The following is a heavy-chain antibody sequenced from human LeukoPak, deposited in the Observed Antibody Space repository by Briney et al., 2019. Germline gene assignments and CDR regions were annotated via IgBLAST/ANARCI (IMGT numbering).Heavy chain of an antibody. D-gene: IGHD4-17*01. V-gene: IGHV3-11*01. Sequence: PGGSLRLSCAASGFTFSDYYMSWVRQAPGKGLEWISYISSSGGTIYYADSVVGRFTISRDNARNSLFLQMNSLRVEDTAVYYCARDGPHGDYEDYWGQGTLVIVSS. CDR2: ISSSGGTI. J-gene: IGHJ4*02. CDR3: ARDGPHGDYEDY. CDR1: GFTFSDYY.